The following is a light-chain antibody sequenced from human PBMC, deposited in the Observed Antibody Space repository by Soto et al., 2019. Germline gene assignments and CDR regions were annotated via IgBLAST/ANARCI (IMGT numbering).Light chain of an antibody. J-gene: IGKJ4*01. CDR3: QQYDNLLLLT. V-gene: IGKV1-33*01. CDR2: DAS. CDR1: QSISSW. Sequence: DIQMTQSPSTLSASVGDRVTITCRASQSISSWLAWYQQKPGKAPKLLIYDASNLETGVPSRFSGSGSGTDFTFTISSLQPEDIATYYCQQYDNLLLLTFGGGTKVDIK.